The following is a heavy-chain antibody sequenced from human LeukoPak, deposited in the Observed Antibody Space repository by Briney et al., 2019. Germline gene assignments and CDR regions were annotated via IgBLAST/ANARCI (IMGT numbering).Heavy chain of an antibody. D-gene: IGHD2-15*01. CDR2: ISGSGGST. V-gene: IGHV3-23*01. CDR1: GFTFSSYS. CDR3: ARDHLYCSGGSCYRYFQH. J-gene: IGHJ1*01. Sequence: GGSLRLSCAASGFTFSSYSMNWVRQAPGRGLEWVSAISGSGGSTYYADSVKGRFTISRDNSKNTLYLQMNSLRAEDTAVYYCARDHLYCSGGSCYRYFQHWGQGTLVTVSS.